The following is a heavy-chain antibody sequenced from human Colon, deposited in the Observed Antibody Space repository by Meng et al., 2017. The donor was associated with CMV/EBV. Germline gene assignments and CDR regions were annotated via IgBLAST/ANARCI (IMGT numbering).Heavy chain of an antibody. CDR1: GFTFSSYA. V-gene: IGHV3-23*01. Sequence: GGSLRLSCAASGFTFSSYAMSWVRQAPGKGLEWVSAISGSGGSTYYADSVKGRFTISRDNSKNTLYLQMNSLRAADTAMYYCAKVFGVGTTAYYYYGMDVWGQGTTVTVSS. D-gene: IGHD5-12*01. J-gene: IGHJ6*02. CDR3: AKVFGVGTTAYYYYGMDV. CDR2: ISGSGGST.